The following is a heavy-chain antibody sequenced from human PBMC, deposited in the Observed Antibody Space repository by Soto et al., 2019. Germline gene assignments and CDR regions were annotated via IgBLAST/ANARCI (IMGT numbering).Heavy chain of an antibody. D-gene: IGHD6-13*01. CDR2: IGTAGDT. CDR1: GFTFSSYD. J-gene: IGHJ4*02. Sequence: GGSLRLSCAASGFTFSSYDMHWVRQATGKGLEWVSAIGTAGDTYYPGSVKGRFTISRENAKNSLYLQMNSLRAEDTAVYYCARAPYSSSWPEYYFDYWGQGTLVTVSS. V-gene: IGHV3-13*01. CDR3: ARAPYSSSWPEYYFDY.